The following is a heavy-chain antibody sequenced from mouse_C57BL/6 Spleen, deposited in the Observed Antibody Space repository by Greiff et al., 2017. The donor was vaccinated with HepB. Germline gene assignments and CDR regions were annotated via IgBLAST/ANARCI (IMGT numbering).Heavy chain of an antibody. V-gene: IGHV5-17*01. J-gene: IGHJ3*01. Sequence: EVQRVESGGGLVKPGGSLKLSCAASGFTFSDYGMHWVRQAPEKGLEWVAYISSGSSTIYYADTVKGRFTISRDNAKNTLFLQMTSLRSEDTAMYYCARTTTVVRRAWFAYWGQGTLVTVSA. CDR1: GFTFSDYG. D-gene: IGHD1-1*01. CDR3: ARTTTVVRRAWFAY. CDR2: ISSGSSTI.